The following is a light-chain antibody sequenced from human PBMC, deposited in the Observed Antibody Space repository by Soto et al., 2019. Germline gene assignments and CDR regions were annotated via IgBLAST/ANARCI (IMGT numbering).Light chain of an antibody. V-gene: IGKV3-15*01. CDR1: QSVSNN. J-gene: IGKJ1*01. CDR3: QQYNNWPRT. CDR2: GAS. Sequence: EIVMTQSPATLSVSPRERATLSCRASQSVSNNLAWYQQKPGQAPRLLIYGASTRATGIPARFSGSGSGTEFTLTISSLQSEDFALYYCQQYNNWPRTFGQGTKVDIK.